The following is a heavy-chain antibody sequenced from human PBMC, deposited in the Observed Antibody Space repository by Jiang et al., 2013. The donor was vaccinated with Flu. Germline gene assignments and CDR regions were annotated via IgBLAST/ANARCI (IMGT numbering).Heavy chain of an antibody. V-gene: IGHV3-33*01. CDR1: GFTFSTNG. J-gene: IGHJ4*02. CDR2: IWFDGSNK. Sequence: ESGGGVVQPGTSLRLSCAASGFTFSTNGMHWVRQAPGKGLEWVAVIWFDGSNKYYADSVKGRFTISRDNSKNTLYLQMDSPRAEDTAVYYCARDQGYFESWGQGILVSVSS. CDR3: ARDQGYFES.